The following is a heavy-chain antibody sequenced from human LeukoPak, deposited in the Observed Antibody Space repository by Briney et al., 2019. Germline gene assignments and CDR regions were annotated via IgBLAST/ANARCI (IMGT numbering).Heavy chain of an antibody. CDR1: GFTFSSYW. CDR2: INQDGSEK. Sequence: GGSLRLSCAASGFTFSSYWMHWVRQAPGKGLEWVANINQDGSEKYYVDTVRGRFTISRDNAENSLYLQMNSLRAEDTAVYYCVRAIGANVSYWGQGTLVTVSS. CDR3: VRAIGANVSY. J-gene: IGHJ4*02. V-gene: IGHV3-7*03. D-gene: IGHD3-10*01.